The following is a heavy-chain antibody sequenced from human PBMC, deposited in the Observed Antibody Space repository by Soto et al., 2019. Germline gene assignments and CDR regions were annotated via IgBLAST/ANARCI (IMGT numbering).Heavy chain of an antibody. CDR3: ARERQQGAIDY. CDR1: GGSISRYY. J-gene: IGHJ4*02. Sequence: PSETLSLTCTVSGGSISRYYWSWIRQPPGKGLEWIGYIYYSGSTNYNPSLKSRVTISVDTSKNQFSLKLSSVTAADTAVYYCARERQQGAIDYWGQGTLVTVSS. D-gene: IGHD6-13*01. V-gene: IGHV4-59*01. CDR2: IYYSGST.